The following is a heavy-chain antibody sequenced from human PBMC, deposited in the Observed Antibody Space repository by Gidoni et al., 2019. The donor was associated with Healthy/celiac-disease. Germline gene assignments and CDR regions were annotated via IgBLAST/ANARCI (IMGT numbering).Heavy chain of an antibody. CDR3: AKLTLDSSGYYIFWDAFDI. Sequence: QVQLVESGGGVVQPGRSLRLSCAASGFTFSSYGMHWVRQAPGKGLEWVAVISYDGSNKYYADSVKGRFTISRDNSKNTLYLQMNSLRAEDTAVYYCAKLTLDSSGYYIFWDAFDIWGQGTMVTVSS. J-gene: IGHJ3*02. V-gene: IGHV3-30*18. CDR2: ISYDGSNK. D-gene: IGHD3-22*01. CDR1: GFTFSSYG.